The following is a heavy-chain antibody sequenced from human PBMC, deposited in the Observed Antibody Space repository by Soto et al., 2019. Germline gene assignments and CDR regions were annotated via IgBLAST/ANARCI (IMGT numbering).Heavy chain of an antibody. Sequence: EVQLVESGGGLVQPGRSLRLSCAASGFTFDDYAMHWVRQAPGKGLEWVSGISWNSGSIGYADSVKGRFTISRDNAKNSLYLQMNSLRAEDTALYYCAKDSGAATMGGVFDYWGQGTLVTVSS. CDR3: AKDSGAATMGGVFDY. CDR2: ISWNSGSI. V-gene: IGHV3-9*01. J-gene: IGHJ4*02. D-gene: IGHD5-12*01. CDR1: GFTFDDYA.